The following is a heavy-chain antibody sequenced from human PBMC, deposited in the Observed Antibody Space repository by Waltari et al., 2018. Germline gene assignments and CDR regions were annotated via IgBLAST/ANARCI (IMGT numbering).Heavy chain of an antibody. D-gene: IGHD2-21*01. J-gene: IGHJ4*02. CDR1: GGSISSSSYY. CDR2: TYYSGST. Sequence: QLQLQESGPGLAKPSETLCLTCTVSGGSISSSSYYLRCIRQPPGKGLEWFGSTYYSGSTYYNPSLKSRVTISVDTAKNQFSLKLSSVTAADTAVYYCARGIVVVIAPDYWGQGTLVTVSS. CDR3: ARGIVVVIAPDY. V-gene: IGHV4-39*07.